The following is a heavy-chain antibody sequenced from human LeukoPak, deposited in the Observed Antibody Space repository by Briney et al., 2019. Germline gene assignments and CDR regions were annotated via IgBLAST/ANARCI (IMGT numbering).Heavy chain of an antibody. CDR3: ARSDGYGYNWFDP. D-gene: IGHD5-18*01. Sequence: ASVKVSCKASGGTFSSYTISWVRQAPGQGLEWMGRIIPILDIANYAQKFQGRVTITADKSTSTAYMELSSLRSEDTAMYYCARSDGYGYNWFDPWGQGTLVTVPS. J-gene: IGHJ5*02. V-gene: IGHV1-69*02. CDR1: GGTFSSYT. CDR2: IIPILDIA.